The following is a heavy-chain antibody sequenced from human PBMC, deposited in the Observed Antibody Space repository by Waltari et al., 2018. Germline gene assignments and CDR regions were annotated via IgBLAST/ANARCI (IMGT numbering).Heavy chain of an antibody. J-gene: IGHJ4*02. CDR2: IYHSGST. Sequence: QVQLQESGPGLVKPSETLSLTCTVSGYSISSGYYWGWIRQPPGKGLEWIGSIYHSGSTYYNPSLKSRVTISVDTSKNQFSLKLSSVTAADTAVYYCARAGAIAVADTFDYWGQGTLVTVSS. CDR3: ARAGAIAVADTFDY. CDR1: GYSISSGYY. D-gene: IGHD6-19*01. V-gene: IGHV4-38-2*02.